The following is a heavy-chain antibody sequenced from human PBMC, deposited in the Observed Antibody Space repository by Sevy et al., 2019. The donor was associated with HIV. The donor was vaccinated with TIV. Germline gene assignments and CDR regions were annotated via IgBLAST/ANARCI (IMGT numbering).Heavy chain of an antibody. CDR1: GFTFSNYA. J-gene: IGHJ4*02. Sequence: GGSLRLSCAASGFTFSNYAMSWVRQAPGKGLEWVSTFSFGCGKINYADSVKGRFTISRDNSKNTPYLQMNSLRAEDTALYYCGREGCSKPHDYWGQGTLVTVSS. D-gene: IGHD2-2*01. CDR3: GREGCSKPHDY. CDR2: FSFGCGKI. V-gene: IGHV3-23*01.